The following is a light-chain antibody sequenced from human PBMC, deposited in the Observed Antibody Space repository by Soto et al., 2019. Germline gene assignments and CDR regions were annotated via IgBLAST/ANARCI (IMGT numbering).Light chain of an antibody. Sequence: EIVLTQSPATLSLSPGERATLSCRAGQSVSSYLAWYQQKPGQAPSLLIYDASNRATGIPARFSGSGSGTDFTLTISSLEPQDFAVYYCQQRSNWPRTFGQGTKLEIK. V-gene: IGKV3-11*01. CDR1: QSVSSY. CDR3: QQRSNWPRT. CDR2: DAS. J-gene: IGKJ2*01.